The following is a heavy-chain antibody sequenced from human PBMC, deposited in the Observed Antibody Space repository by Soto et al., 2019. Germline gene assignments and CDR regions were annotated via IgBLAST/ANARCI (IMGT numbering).Heavy chain of an antibody. CDR3: ARGYTSRRNPGNLDY. J-gene: IGHJ4*02. CDR1: GYTFTSYD. Sequence: QVQMMQSGAAVKKPGASVKVSCKASGYTFTSYDITWVRQATGQGLEWMGWMNPNSGRTVYSQKFQGRVTMTMNTSISTAYMELSSLRSGDTALYFCARGYTSRRNPGNLDYWGQGTLVTVSS. D-gene: IGHD2-2*01. V-gene: IGHV1-8*01. CDR2: MNPNSGRT.